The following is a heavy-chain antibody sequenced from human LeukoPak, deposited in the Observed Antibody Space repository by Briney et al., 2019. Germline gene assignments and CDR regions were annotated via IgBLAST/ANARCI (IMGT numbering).Heavy chain of an antibody. J-gene: IGHJ1*01. Sequence: GGSLRLSCAASRLTISNNFMGWVRQAPGKGLEWVSLIYSGGSTYSADSVKGRFTISRDNSKNTLHLQMNSLRAEDTAVYYCARDTDYYGSGRHGYFDHWGQGTLVTVSS. D-gene: IGHD3-10*01. CDR2: IYSGGST. CDR1: RLTISNNF. V-gene: IGHV3-66*01. CDR3: ARDTDYYGSGRHGYFDH.